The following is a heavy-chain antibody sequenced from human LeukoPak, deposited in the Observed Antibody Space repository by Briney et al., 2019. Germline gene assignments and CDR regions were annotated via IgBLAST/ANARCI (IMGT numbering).Heavy chain of an antibody. CDR3: ARSRTGTAAYAADY. CDR1: GSDFRAYG. Sequence: GGSLRLSCAASGSDFRAYGMHWVRQAPGKGLEWVAVISYDGSLKYYADSVKGRFTISRDNPKNTLYLQMNSLRGEDTAVYYCARSRTGTAAYAADYWGQGTLVTVSS. J-gene: IGHJ4*02. V-gene: IGHV3-30*03. D-gene: IGHD6-13*01. CDR2: ISYDGSLK.